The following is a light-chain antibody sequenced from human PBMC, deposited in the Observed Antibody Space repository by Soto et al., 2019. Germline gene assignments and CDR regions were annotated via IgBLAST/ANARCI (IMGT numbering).Light chain of an antibody. CDR1: QSVRDN. V-gene: IGKV3-15*01. CDR2: RAS. J-gene: IGKJ2*01. Sequence: EILLTQSPATLAVSPGEGATLSCRASQSVRDNLAWYQQKPGQAPRLLIYRASTRATGVPARFSGSGSGTEFTLTIRSMQSEAVPVYFCQHYNFWPHTFGQGTKVDIK. CDR3: QHYNFWPHT.